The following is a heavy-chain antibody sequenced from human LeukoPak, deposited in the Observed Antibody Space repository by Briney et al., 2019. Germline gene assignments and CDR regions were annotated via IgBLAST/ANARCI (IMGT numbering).Heavy chain of an antibody. V-gene: IGHV4-39*01. Sequence: PSETLSLTCTVSGGSISSSSYYWGWIRQPPGKGLEWIGSIYYSGSTYYNPSLKSRVTISVDTSKNQFSLKLSSVTAADTAVYYCARPHGDSSSWYPCFQHWGQGTLVTVSS. J-gene: IGHJ1*01. CDR2: IYYSGST. CDR3: ARPHGDSSSWYPCFQH. D-gene: IGHD6-13*01. CDR1: GGSISSSSYY.